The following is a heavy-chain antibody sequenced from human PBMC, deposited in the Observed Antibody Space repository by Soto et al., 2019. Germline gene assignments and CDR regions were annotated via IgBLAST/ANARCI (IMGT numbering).Heavy chain of an antibody. D-gene: IGHD6-13*01. CDR3: ARVLAAAGHFDS. CDR2: ISSSSSYI. V-gene: IGHV3-21*01. Sequence: EVQLVESGGGLVKPGGSLRLSCAASGFTFSSYSMNWVRQAPGKGLEWVSSISSSSSYIYYADSVKGRFTISRDNAKNSLYLQMNSLRAEDTAVYYCARVLAAAGHFDSWGQGTLVTVSS. CDR1: GFTFSSYS. J-gene: IGHJ4*02.